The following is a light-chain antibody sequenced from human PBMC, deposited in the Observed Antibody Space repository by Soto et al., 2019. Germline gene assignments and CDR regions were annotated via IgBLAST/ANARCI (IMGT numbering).Light chain of an antibody. J-gene: IGKJ1*01. CDR2: GAS. CDR3: QQCGGSPT. V-gene: IGKV3-20*01. CDR1: QKISSTV. Sequence: EIVLTQSPGILSLSPGERASLSCRASQKISSTVLAWYQQKPGQAPRLLIYGASSRTTVIPDRFSGSGSGTDFTLTIIRLEPEDFAMYYCQQCGGSPTCAQGTKVDIK.